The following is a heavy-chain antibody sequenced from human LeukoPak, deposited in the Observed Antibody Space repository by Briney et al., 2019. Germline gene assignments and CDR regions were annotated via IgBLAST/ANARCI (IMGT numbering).Heavy chain of an antibody. CDR2: IYYSGST. J-gene: IGHJ4*02. Sequence: SETLSLTCTVSGGSISSYYWSWIRQPPGKGLEWIGYIYYSGSTNYNPSLESRVTISVDTSKNQFSLKLSSVTAADTAVYYCARRIPNRYGSGSYTFDYWGQGTLVTVSS. D-gene: IGHD3-10*01. CDR3: ARRIPNRYGSGSYTFDY. V-gene: IGHV4-59*08. CDR1: GGSISSYY.